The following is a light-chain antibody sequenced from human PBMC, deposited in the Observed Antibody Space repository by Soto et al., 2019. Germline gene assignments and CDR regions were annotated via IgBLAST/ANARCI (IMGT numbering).Light chain of an antibody. Sequence: EIELTQSPGTLSLSPGEGATLSCRASQSVSSYFAWYQQKPGQAPNLLIYDASNRATGIPARFSGSGSGTDFTLTISSLEPEDFAVYYCQQRSNWPLTFGQGTRLEI. V-gene: IGKV3-11*01. J-gene: IGKJ5*01. CDR2: DAS. CDR3: QQRSNWPLT. CDR1: QSVSSY.